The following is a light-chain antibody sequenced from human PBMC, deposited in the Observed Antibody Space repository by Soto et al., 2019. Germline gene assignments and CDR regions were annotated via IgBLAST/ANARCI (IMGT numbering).Light chain of an antibody. CDR3: QQYNSYPYT. V-gene: IGKV1-5*03. J-gene: IGKJ2*01. CDR1: QSISNW. CDR2: KAS. Sequence: DIQMTQSPSTLSASVGDRVTITCRASQSISNWLAWYQQKPGKAPKLLLYKASTLQSGVPSRFSGSGSGTEFSLTISSLKPDDFATYYCQQYNSYPYTFGQGTKLEIK.